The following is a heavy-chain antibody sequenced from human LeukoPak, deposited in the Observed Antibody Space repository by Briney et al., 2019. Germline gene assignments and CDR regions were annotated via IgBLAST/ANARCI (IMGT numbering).Heavy chain of an antibody. CDR3: ARTGIAAAETRYYNYYYGLDI. D-gene: IGHD6-13*01. CDR2: ISSSSSTI. CDR1: GFTFSSYS. J-gene: IGHJ6*02. Sequence: GGSLRLSCAASGFTFSSYSMNWVRQAPGKGLEWVSYISSSSSTIYYADSVKGRFTISRDNAKNSLYLQMNSLRDEDTAVYYCARTGIAAAETRYYNYYYGLDIWGQGTTVTVSS. V-gene: IGHV3-48*02.